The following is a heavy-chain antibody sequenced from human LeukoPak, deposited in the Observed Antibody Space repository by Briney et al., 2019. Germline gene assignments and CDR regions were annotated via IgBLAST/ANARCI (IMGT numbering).Heavy chain of an antibody. CDR2: ISGSGGST. Sequence: PGGSLRLSCAASGFTFSSYGMSWVRQAPGKGLEWVSAISGSGGSTYYADSVKGRFTISRDNSKNTLYLQMNSLRAEDTAVYYCAKAVYYYDSSGPLYYFDYWGQGTLVTVSS. V-gene: IGHV3-23*01. J-gene: IGHJ4*02. CDR3: AKAVYYYDSSGPLYYFDY. D-gene: IGHD3-22*01. CDR1: GFTFSSYG.